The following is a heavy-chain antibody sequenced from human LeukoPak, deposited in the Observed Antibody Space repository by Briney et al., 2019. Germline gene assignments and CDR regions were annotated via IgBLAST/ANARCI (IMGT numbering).Heavy chain of an antibody. D-gene: IGHD3-3*01. Sequence: SETLSLTCTVSGGSISSSNYYWGWIRQPPGKGLEWIGSIYFSGSTYFNPSLKSRVTISVDTSKNQFSLKLSSVTAADTAVYYCARHLEGITIFGVVMFDPWGQGTLVTVSS. CDR2: IYFSGST. V-gene: IGHV4-39*01. CDR3: ARHLEGITIFGVVMFDP. J-gene: IGHJ5*02. CDR1: GGSISSSNYY.